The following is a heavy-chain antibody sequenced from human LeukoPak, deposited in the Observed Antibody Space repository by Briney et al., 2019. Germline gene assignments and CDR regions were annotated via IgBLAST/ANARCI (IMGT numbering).Heavy chain of an antibody. D-gene: IGHD3-10*01. V-gene: IGHV4-59*01. CDR3: ARASYYYLSGYYFDY. CDR2: VFYSGAT. J-gene: IGHJ4*02. Sequence: SETLSLTCTVSGGSISSYYWSWIRQPPGEGLAWIGDVFYSGATNYNPSLKSRVTISVDTSKNQFSLKMTSVTAADTAVYYCARASYYYLSGYYFDYWGQGTLVTVSS. CDR1: GGSISSYY.